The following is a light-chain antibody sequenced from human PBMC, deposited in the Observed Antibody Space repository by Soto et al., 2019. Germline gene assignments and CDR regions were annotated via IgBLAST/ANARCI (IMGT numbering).Light chain of an antibody. CDR3: QQYNSYLYT. V-gene: IGKV1-5*03. CDR1: QSISSW. J-gene: IGKJ2*01. CDR2: KAS. Sequence: DIQMTQSPSTLSASVGDRVTITCRASQSISSWLAWYQQKPGKAPKLLIYKASSLESGVPSRFSGSGSGTEFTLTISSLQPDEFATYYCQQYNSYLYTVGRGTKVDIK.